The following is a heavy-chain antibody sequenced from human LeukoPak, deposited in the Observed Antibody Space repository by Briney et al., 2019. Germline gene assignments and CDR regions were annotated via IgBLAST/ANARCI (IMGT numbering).Heavy chain of an antibody. Sequence: GGSLRLSCAASGFTFCGYAMHGVRQAPGKGLEWVSLIRADGGRTYYADSVNGRSTISRDNSKNSLYLQMNSLRTDDTALYYCATWAFYHGLDVWGQGSTVTVSS. CDR1: GFTFCGYA. J-gene: IGHJ6*02. CDR2: IRADGGRT. D-gene: IGHD2/OR15-2a*01. V-gene: IGHV3-43*02. CDR3: ATWAFYHGLDV.